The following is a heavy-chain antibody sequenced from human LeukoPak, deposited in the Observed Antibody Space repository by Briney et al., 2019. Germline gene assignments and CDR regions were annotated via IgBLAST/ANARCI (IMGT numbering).Heavy chain of an antibody. Sequence: PGGSLRLSCAGSGYTFNTFHMNWVRQAPGKGLEWVSSITSSGTYITYADSVQGRFTISRDNAKNSLYLQMNSLRVDDTALYYCARGSGGWDLDYWGHGTLVTVSS. V-gene: IGHV3-21*06. CDR1: GYTFNTFH. CDR2: ITSSGTYI. D-gene: IGHD1-26*01. CDR3: ARGSGGWDLDY. J-gene: IGHJ4*01.